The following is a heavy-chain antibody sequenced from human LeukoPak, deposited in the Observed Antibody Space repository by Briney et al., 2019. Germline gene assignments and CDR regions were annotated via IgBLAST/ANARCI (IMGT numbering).Heavy chain of an antibody. J-gene: IGHJ4*02. Sequence: ASVKVSCKASGYTFTGYYMHWVRQAPGQGLEWMGWINPNSGGTNYAQKFQGWVTMTRDTSISTAYMELSRLRSDDTAVYYCARANDYDFWTAYTYWGQGTLVTVSS. CDR2: INPNSGGT. D-gene: IGHD3-3*01. V-gene: IGHV1-2*04. CDR3: ARANDYDFWTAYTY. CDR1: GYTFTGYY.